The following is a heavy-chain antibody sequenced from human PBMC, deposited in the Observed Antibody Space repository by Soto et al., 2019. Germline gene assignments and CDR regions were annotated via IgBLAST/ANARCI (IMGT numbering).Heavy chain of an antibody. CDR3: ARDRGDIRYFDWLVSAGPHYGMDV. D-gene: IGHD3-9*01. CDR1: GYTFTSYG. J-gene: IGHJ6*02. V-gene: IGHV1-18*01. CDR2: ISAYNGNK. Sequence: QVQLVQSGAEVKKPGASVKVSCKASGYTFTSYGISWVRQAPGQALEWMGWISAYNGNKNYAQKLQGRVNMTTDTSTSPAYMELRSLRSDDTAVYYCARDRGDIRYFDWLVSAGPHYGMDVWGQGTTVTVSS.